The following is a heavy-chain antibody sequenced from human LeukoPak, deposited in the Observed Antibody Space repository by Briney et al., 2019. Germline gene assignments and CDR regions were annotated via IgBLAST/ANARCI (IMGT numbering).Heavy chain of an antibody. CDR1: GFTFSSYE. V-gene: IGHV3-48*03. D-gene: IGHD1-1*01. J-gene: IGHJ4*02. CDR3: PRGIGLERRYFQFDY. Sequence: PGGSLSLLCIASGFTFSSYEMNWVRQVPGRALEWVSYIDFGGRIINYADHVKGRFTISRDNAKNSVYLQMNRLRGEHTGVYYCPRGIGLERRYFQFDYWGQGILGTASS. CDR2: IDFGGRII.